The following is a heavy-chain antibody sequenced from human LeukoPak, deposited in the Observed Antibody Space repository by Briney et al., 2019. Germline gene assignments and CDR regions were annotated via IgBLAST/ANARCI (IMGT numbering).Heavy chain of an antibody. CDR3: AKDIQLYSSSPNWFDP. Sequence: GSLRLSCAASGFTFSSYGMHWVRQAPGKGLEWVAFIRYDGSNKYYADSVKGRFTISRDNSKNTLYLQMNSLRAEDTAVYYCAKDIQLYSSSPNWFDPWGQGTLVTVSS. D-gene: IGHD6-13*01. V-gene: IGHV3-30*02. J-gene: IGHJ5*02. CDR2: IRYDGSNK. CDR1: GFTFSSYG.